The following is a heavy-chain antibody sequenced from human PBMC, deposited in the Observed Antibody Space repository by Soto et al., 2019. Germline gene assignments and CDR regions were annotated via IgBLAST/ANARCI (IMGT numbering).Heavy chain of an antibody. CDR3: ARGLLSGYSYGHKEPDD. D-gene: IGHD5-18*01. Sequence: PSGTLSLTCAVYGGCFSGYYWSWIRQPPGKGLEWIGEINHSGSTNYNPSLKSRVTISVDTSKNQFSLKLSSVTAEDKAVYYCARGLLSGYSYGHKEPDDLCHATLV. V-gene: IGHV4-34*01. CDR2: INHSGST. J-gene: IGHJ4*01. CDR1: GGCFSGYY.